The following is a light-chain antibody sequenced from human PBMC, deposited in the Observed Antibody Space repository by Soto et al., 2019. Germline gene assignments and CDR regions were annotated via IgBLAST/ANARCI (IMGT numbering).Light chain of an antibody. CDR1: QGINTF. CDR3: QQYYSYPPT. V-gene: IGKV1-9*01. CDR2: AAS. Sequence: IQFTQSPSSLSASVGYRVAITCRASQGINTFLAWYQQKPGKAPKLLIYAASTLQSGVPSRFSGSGSGTDFTLTISCLQSEDFATYYCQQYYSYPPTFGQGTRLEIK. J-gene: IGKJ5*01.